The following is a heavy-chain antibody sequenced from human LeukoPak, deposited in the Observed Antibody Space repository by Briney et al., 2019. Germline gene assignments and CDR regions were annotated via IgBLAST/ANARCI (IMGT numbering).Heavy chain of an antibody. CDR3: ATGLTTDFDY. CDR1: GGTFSNDA. CDR2: VIPTLGIA. J-gene: IGHJ4*02. V-gene: IGHV1-69*04. D-gene: IGHD4/OR15-4a*01. Sequence: SVKVSCKASGGTFSNDAISWVRQAPGQGLEWMGRVIPTLGIALYAQRFKGRVTITADKSTSTAYMELSSLRSEDTAVYYCATGLTTDFDYWGQGTLVTVSS.